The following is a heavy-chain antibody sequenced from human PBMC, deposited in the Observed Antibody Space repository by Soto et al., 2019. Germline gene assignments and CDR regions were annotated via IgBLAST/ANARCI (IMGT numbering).Heavy chain of an antibody. J-gene: IGHJ4*02. V-gene: IGHV1-18*01. CDR1: GYTFTSYG. CDR2: ISAYNGNT. D-gene: IGHD6-6*01. Sequence: ASVKVSCKASGYTFTSYGISRVRQAPGQGLEWMGWISAYNGNTNYAQKLQGRVTMTTDTSTSTAYMELRSLRSDDTAVYYCARGSYYMYSSSSLRSDYWGQGTLVTVSS. CDR3: ARGSYYMYSSSSLRSDY.